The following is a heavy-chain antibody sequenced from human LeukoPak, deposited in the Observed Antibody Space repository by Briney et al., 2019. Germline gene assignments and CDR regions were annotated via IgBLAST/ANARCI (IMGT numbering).Heavy chain of an antibody. Sequence: GGSLRLSCAASGFTFSSYAMSWVRQAPGKGLEWVSAISGSGGSTYYADSVKGRFTISRDNSKNTLYLQMNSLRTEDTAVYYCARGSSGRWAFDYWGQGTLVTVSS. J-gene: IGHJ4*02. CDR2: ISGSGGST. D-gene: IGHD6-19*01. CDR3: ARGSSGRWAFDY. CDR1: GFTFSSYA. V-gene: IGHV3-23*01.